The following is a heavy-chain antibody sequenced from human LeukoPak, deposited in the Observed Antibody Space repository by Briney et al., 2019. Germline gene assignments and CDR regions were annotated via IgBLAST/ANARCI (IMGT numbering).Heavy chain of an antibody. V-gene: IGHV1-69*05. J-gene: IGHJ1*01. CDR1: GGTFSSYA. D-gene: IGHD2-2*03. Sequence: GASVKVSCKASGGTFSSYAISWVRQAPGQGLEWMGGIIPIFGTANYAQKFQGRVTITTDESTSTAYIELSSLRSEDTAVYYCASNGYCSSTSCPKYFQHWGQGTLVTVSS. CDR2: IIPIFGTA. CDR3: ASNGYCSSTSCPKYFQH.